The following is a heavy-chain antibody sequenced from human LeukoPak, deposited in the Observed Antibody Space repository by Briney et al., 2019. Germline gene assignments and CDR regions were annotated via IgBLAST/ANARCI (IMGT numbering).Heavy chain of an antibody. CDR3: ARHGRCYYDSSGYYVDY. CDR2: IYSGGST. D-gene: IGHD3-22*01. CDR1: GFTVSSNY. V-gene: IGHV3-66*04. J-gene: IGHJ4*02. Sequence: GGSLRLSCAASGFTVSSNYMSWVRQAPGKGLEWVSVIYSGGSTYYADSVKGRFTISRDNSKNTLYLQMNSLRAEDTAVYYCARHGRCYYDSSGYYVDYWGQGTLVTVSS.